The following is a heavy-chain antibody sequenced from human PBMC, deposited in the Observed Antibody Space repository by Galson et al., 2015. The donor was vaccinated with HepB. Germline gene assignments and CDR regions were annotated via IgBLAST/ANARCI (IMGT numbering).Heavy chain of an antibody. Sequence: KGLEWIGEIDHTGNINYNLSLKSRVTMSVDTSKNQFSLKLTSVTAADTAVYFCARTDTYNWNGVQAFDIWGQGTMVIVSS. V-gene: IGHV4-34*01. CDR3: ARTDTYNWNGVQAFDI. CDR2: IDHTGNI. J-gene: IGHJ3*02. D-gene: IGHD1-20*01.